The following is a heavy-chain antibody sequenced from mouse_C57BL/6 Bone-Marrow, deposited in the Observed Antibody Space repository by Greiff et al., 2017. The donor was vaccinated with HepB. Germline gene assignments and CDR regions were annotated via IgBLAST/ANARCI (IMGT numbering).Heavy chain of an antibody. Sequence: VQLQQSGPELVKPGASVKISCKASGYTFTDYYMNWVKQSHGKSLEWIGDINPNNGGTSYNQKFKGKATLTVDKSSSTAYMELRSLTSEDSAVYYCAKYDGYQYYFDYWGQGTTLTVSS. CDR3: AKYDGYQYYFDY. CDR2: INPNNGGT. V-gene: IGHV1-26*01. J-gene: IGHJ2*01. CDR1: GYTFTDYY. D-gene: IGHD2-3*01.